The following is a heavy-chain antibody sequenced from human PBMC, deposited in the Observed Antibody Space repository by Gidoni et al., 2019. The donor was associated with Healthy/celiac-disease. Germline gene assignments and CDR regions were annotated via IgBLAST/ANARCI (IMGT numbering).Heavy chain of an antibody. CDR3: ARQWNMITFGGVMSPTPLWFDP. CDR2: IYYSGST. D-gene: IGHD3-16*01. J-gene: IGHJ5*02. Sequence: QLQLQESCPGLVKPSATLSLTCTVSGGSISSSSYYWGWIRQPPGKGLEWIGSIYYSGSTYYNPSLKSRVTIYVDTSKNQFSLKLSSVTAADTAVYYCARQWNMITFGGVMSPTPLWFDPWGQGTLVTVSS. V-gene: IGHV4-39*01. CDR1: GGSISSSSYY.